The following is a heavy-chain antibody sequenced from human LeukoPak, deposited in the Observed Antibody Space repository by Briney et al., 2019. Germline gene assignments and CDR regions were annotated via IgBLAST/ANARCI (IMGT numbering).Heavy chain of an antibody. CDR3: ATDFIVGSGRDLDY. CDR1: GYTFTDYY. J-gene: IGHJ4*02. CDR2: VDPEDGET. V-gene: IGHV1-69-2*01. Sequence: ASVKVSCKVSGYTFTDYYMHWVQQAPGKGLEWMGLVDPEDGETIYAEKFQGRVTITAHTSTDTAYMELSSLRSEDTSVYYCATDFIVGSGRDLDYWGQGTLVTVSS. D-gene: IGHD3-10*01.